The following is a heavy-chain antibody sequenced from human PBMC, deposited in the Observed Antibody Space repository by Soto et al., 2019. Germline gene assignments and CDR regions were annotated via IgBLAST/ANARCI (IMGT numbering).Heavy chain of an antibody. D-gene: IGHD7-27*01. J-gene: IGHJ5*02. CDR2: IYYSGST. CDR3: ARDQSGDQEWFDP. CDR1: GGSISSYY. V-gene: IGHV4-59*01. Sequence: SETLSLTCTVSGGSISSYYWSWIRQPPGKGLEWIGYIYYSGSTNYNPSLKSRVTISVDTSKNQFSLKLSSVTAADTAVYYCARDQSGDQEWFDPWGQGTLVTVSS.